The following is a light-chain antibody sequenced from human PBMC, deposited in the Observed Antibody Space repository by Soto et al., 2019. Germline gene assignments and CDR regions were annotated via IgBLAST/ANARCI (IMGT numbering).Light chain of an antibody. CDR3: QQYHDWPPGT. Sequence: EIVLTQSPATLSVSPGEGATLSCRASQTVYSNLAWYQQKPGQAPRLLIYGTSTRATGIPARFSGSGSGTQFTLTINSLQSEDFAVYYCQQYHDWPPGTFGQGTKLEIK. CDR2: GTS. V-gene: IGKV3-15*01. CDR1: QTVYSN. J-gene: IGKJ2*01.